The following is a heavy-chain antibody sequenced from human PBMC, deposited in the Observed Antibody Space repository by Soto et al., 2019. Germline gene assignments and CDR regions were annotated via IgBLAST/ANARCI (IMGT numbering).Heavy chain of an antibody. CDR1: GGTFSSYA. D-gene: IGHD5-18*01. Sequence: GASVKVSCKASGGTFSSYAISWVRQAPGQGLEWMGGIIPIFGTANYAQKFQGRVTITADESTSTAYMELSSLRSEDTAVYYCARSVDTAMVIHFSSYYYGMDVWGQGTTVTVSS. J-gene: IGHJ6*02. V-gene: IGHV1-69*13. CDR3: ARSVDTAMVIHFSSYYYGMDV. CDR2: IIPIFGTA.